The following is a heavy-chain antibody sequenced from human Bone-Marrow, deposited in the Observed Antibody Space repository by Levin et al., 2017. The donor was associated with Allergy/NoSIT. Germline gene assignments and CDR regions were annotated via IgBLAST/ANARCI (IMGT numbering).Heavy chain of an antibody. CDR2: IFYSGST. Sequence: SETLSLTCTVSGTSISSHYWSWIRQPPGKGLEWIGYIFYSGSTNYNPSLKSRVTISVDTSKNQFSLRLTSVTAADTAIYFCARVKTVTRLDYWGQGTPVTVSS. V-gene: IGHV4-59*11. CDR3: ARVKTVTRLDY. CDR1: GTSISSHY. D-gene: IGHD4-17*01. J-gene: IGHJ4*02.